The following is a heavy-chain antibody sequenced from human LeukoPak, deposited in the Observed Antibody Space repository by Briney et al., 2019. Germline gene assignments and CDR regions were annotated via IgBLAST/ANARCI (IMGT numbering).Heavy chain of an antibody. CDR3: ARGRADIVVVPAAPPDAFDI. V-gene: IGHV1-69*05. CDR1: GGTFSSYA. CDR2: IIPIFGTA. J-gene: IGHJ3*02. Sequence: SVKVSCKASGGTFSSYAISWVRQAPGQGLEWMGGIIPIFGTANYAQKFQGRATITTDESTTTAYMELSSLRSEDTAVYYCARGRADIVVVPAAPPDAFDIWGQGTMVTVSS. D-gene: IGHD2-2*01.